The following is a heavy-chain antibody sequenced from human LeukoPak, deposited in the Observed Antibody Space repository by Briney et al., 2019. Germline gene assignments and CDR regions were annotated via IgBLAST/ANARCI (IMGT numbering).Heavy chain of an antibody. CDR3: ARHTLYGVESWFDP. V-gene: IGHV4-38-2*02. Sequence: PSETLSLTCTVSGYSINSGYYWDWIRQPPGKGLEWIGSIYHSGSTYYNPSLKSRVTISVDTSKNQFSLKLSSVTAADTAVYYCARHTLYGVESWFDPWGQGTLVTVSS. CDR1: GYSINSGYY. CDR2: IYHSGST. J-gene: IGHJ5*02. D-gene: IGHD3-16*01.